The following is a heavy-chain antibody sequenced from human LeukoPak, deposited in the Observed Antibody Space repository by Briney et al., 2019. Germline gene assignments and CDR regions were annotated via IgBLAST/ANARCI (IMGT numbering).Heavy chain of an antibody. CDR1: GFTVSSKH. CDR2: IKQDGSKK. Sequence: GGSLRLSCAASGFTVSSKHMSWVRQAPRKGLEWVANIKQDGSKKSYVDSVKGRFTISRDNAKNSLYLQMNSLRAEDTAIYYCTRVGYIDEGIDYWGQGTLVTVSS. V-gene: IGHV3-7*04. D-gene: IGHD5-24*01. CDR3: TRVGYIDEGIDY. J-gene: IGHJ4*02.